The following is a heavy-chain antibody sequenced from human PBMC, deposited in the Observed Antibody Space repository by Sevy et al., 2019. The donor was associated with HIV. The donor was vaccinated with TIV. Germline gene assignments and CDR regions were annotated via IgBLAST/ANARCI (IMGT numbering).Heavy chain of an antibody. CDR1: GFTFINHA. CDR3: ARDLNSGYANYYYYGMDV. J-gene: IGHJ6*02. V-gene: IGHV3-30*04. CDR2: ISYDGSNK. Sequence: GESLKISCAASGFTFINHAMHWVRQAPGKGLEWVTVISYDGSNKYDADSVKGRFTISRDTSKSTVYLQMDSLRAEDTAVYYCARDLNSGYANYYYYGMDVWGQGTTVTVSS. D-gene: IGHD5-12*01.